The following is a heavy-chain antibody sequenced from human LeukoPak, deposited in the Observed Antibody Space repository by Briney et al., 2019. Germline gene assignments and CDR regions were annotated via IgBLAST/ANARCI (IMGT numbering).Heavy chain of an antibody. V-gene: IGHV3-73*01. Sequence: GGSLRLSCAASGFTFSGSAMHWVRQASGKGLEWVGRNRSKANSYATAYAASVKGRFTISRDDSKNTAYLQMNSLKTEDTAVYYCTRHDFWLLGPGAFDIWGQGTMVTVSS. CDR2: NRSKANSYAT. CDR1: GFTFSGSA. CDR3: TRHDFWLLGPGAFDI. J-gene: IGHJ3*02. D-gene: IGHD3-9*01.